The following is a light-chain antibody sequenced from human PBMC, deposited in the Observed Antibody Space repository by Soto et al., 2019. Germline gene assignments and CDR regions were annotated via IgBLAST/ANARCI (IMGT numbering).Light chain of an antibody. CDR1: QGIRHD. CDR3: LQDYTYTRT. J-gene: IGKJ4*01. CDR2: AAS. V-gene: IGKV1-6*01. Sequence: AIEMTQSPSSRSLSFGVRVTITCRASQGIRHDLGWYQQKPGKAPELLIYAASILQSGVPSRFSGSGSGTDFTLTITSLKNEDFAIYYCLQDYTYTRTFGGGTKVDIK.